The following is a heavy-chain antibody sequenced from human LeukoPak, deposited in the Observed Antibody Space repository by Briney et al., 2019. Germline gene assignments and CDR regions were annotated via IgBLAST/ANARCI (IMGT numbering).Heavy chain of an antibody. J-gene: IGHJ4*02. Sequence: GESLKISCKGSGYSFTSYWISWVHQMPGKGLEWMGRIDPSDSYTNYSPSFQGHVTISADKSISTAYLQWSSLKASDTAMYYCARQLYSGYDPDYWGQGTLVTVSS. CDR3: ARQLYSGYDPDY. CDR1: GYSFTSYW. D-gene: IGHD5-12*01. CDR2: IDPSDSYT. V-gene: IGHV5-10-1*01.